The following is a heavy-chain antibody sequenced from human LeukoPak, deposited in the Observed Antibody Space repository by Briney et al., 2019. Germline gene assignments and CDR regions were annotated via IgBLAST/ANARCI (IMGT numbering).Heavy chain of an antibody. J-gene: IGHJ4*02. CDR1: GFTFSSYW. V-gene: IGHV3-74*01. CDR2: INSDGSST. CDR3: ARDPWSDSGYDFN. D-gene: IGHD5-12*01. Sequence: GGSLRLSCAASGFTFSSYWMHWVRQAPRKGLVWVSRINSDGSSTSYADSVKGRFTISRDNAKNTLYLQMNSLRAEDTAVYYCARDPWSDSGYDFNWGQGTLVTVSS.